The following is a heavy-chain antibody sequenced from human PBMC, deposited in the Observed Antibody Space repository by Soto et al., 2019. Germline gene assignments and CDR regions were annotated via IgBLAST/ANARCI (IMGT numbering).Heavy chain of an antibody. Sequence: GGSLRLSCAAAGFRFNAYYMAWIRQAPGKGLEWVSYISSGSSSIYYAHSVKGRFIISTDNAKNSLYLQTNSLRAEDTAVYYCGTSCRALTGSLPYSFDFWGQGTLGTVSS. J-gene: IGHJ4*02. CDR3: GTSCRALTGSLPYSFDF. CDR1: GFRFNAYY. D-gene: IGHD3-9*01. V-gene: IGHV3-11*01. CDR2: ISSGSSSI.